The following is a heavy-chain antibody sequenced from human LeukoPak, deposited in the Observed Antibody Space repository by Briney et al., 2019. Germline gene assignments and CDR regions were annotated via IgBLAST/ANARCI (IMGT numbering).Heavy chain of an antibody. CDR2: IYYSGST. Sequence: SETLSLTCTVSGGSISSSSYYWGWIRQPPGKGLEWIGSIYYSGSTYYNPSLKSRVTISVDTSKNQFSLKLRSVPAAAMAVYYCARGRGGGRGIAMIRGVRAPSYNWFDPWGHGTLVTVSS. CDR1: GGSISSSSYY. J-gene: IGHJ5*02. CDR3: ARGRGGGRGIAMIRGVRAPSYNWFDP. D-gene: IGHD3-10*01. V-gene: IGHV4-39*07.